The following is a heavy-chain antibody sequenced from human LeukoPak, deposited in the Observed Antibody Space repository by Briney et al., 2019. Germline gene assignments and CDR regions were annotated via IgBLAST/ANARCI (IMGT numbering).Heavy chain of an antibody. CDR3: ARHGAYYDFWSRAFDI. Sequence: GESLKISCKGSGYSFTSYWIGWVRQMPGKGLEWMGIIYPGDSDTRYSPSFQGQVTISADKSISTAYLQWSSLKASDTAMYYCARHGAYYDFWSRAFDIWGQGTMVTVSS. J-gene: IGHJ3*02. CDR2: IYPGDSDT. CDR1: GYSFTSYW. D-gene: IGHD3-3*01. V-gene: IGHV5-51*01.